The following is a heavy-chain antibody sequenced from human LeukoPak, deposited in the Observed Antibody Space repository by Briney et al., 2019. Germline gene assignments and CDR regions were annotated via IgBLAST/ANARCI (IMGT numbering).Heavy chain of an antibody. CDR1: GGSISSSSYY. Sequence: PSETLSLTCTVSGGSISSSSYYWGWIRQPPGKGLEWIGSIYYSGSPYYNPSLKSRVTISVDTSKNQFSLKLSSVTAADTAVYYCARDRYYDSSGYYYDFDYWGQGTLVTVSS. CDR2: IYYSGSP. J-gene: IGHJ4*02. V-gene: IGHV4-39*07. D-gene: IGHD3-22*01. CDR3: ARDRYYDSSGYYYDFDY.